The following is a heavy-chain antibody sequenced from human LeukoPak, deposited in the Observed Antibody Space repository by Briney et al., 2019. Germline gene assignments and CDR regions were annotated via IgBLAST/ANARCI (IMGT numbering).Heavy chain of an antibody. D-gene: IGHD6-6*01. CDR2: IYSGGST. CDR1: GFTVSSNY. J-gene: IGHJ6*03. Sequence: GSLRLSCAASGFTVSSNYMSWVRQAPGKGLEWVSVIYSGGSTYYADSVKGRFTISRDNSKNTLYLQMNSLRAEDTAVYYCARYGSSAYYYYYYMDVWGKGTTVTVSS. CDR3: ARYGSSAYYYYYYMDV. V-gene: IGHV3-53*01.